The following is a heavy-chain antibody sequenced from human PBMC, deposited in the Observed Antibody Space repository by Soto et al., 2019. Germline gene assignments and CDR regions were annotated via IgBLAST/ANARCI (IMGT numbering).Heavy chain of an antibody. D-gene: IGHD4-17*01. CDR3: ARDSGHYGGDYFDY. CDR2: IKQDGSEK. V-gene: IGHV3-7*01. CDR1: GFTFSSYW. Sequence: GGSLRLSCAASGFTFSSYWMSWVRQAPGKGLEWVANIKQDGSEKYYVDSVKGRFTISRDNAKNSLYLQMNSLRAEDTAVYYCARDSGHYGGDYFDYWGQGTLVTVSS. J-gene: IGHJ4*02.